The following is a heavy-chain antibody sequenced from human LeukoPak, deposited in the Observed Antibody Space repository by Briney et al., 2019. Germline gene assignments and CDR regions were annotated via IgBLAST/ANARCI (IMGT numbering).Heavy chain of an antibody. CDR3: ARGGGYASPIGY. J-gene: IGHJ4*02. D-gene: IGHD5-12*01. CDR1: GGSISTYY. CDR2: IYHSGST. Sequence: PSETLSLTCTLSGGSISTYYWSWIQQPPGKGLEWIGYIYHSGSTNYNPSLKSRVTISVDTSKNQFSPKLSPVTAADTAVYYCARGGGYASPIGYWGQGALVTVSS. V-gene: IGHV4-59*01.